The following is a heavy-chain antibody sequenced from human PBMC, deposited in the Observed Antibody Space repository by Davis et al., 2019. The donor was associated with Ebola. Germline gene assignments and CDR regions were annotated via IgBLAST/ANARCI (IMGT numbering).Heavy chain of an antibody. V-gene: IGHV3-73*01. CDR3: TTEGAAHTRDY. CDR1: GFTFDDYA. Sequence: GESLKISCAASGFTFDDYAMHWVRQASGKGLEWVGRIRSKANSYATAYAASVKGRFTISRDDSKNTAYLQMNSLKTEDTAVYYCTTEGAAHTRDYWGQGTLVTVSS. J-gene: IGHJ4*02. CDR2: IRSKANSYAT. D-gene: IGHD6-6*01.